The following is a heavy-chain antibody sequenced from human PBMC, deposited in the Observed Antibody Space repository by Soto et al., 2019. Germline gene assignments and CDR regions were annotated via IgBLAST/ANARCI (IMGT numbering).Heavy chain of an antibody. CDR3: AASIFYYGMDV. J-gene: IGHJ6*02. CDR2: IYPGDSDT. Sequence: HGESLKISCQGSGYTFTNYWIGWVRQMPGKGLEWMGIIYPGDSDTKYNPSFQGQVTISADKSITTTYLRWTSLKASDTAIYYCAASIFYYGMDVWGQGTTVTVYS. CDR1: GYTFTNYW. V-gene: IGHV5-51*01.